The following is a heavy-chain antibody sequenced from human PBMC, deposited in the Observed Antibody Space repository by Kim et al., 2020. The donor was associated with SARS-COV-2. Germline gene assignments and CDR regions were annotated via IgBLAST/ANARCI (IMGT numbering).Heavy chain of an antibody. V-gene: IGHV4-38-2*02. CDR2: IYHSGST. Sequence: SETLSLTCTVSGYSISSGYYWGWIRQPPGKGLEWIGSIYHSGSTYYNPSLKSRVTISVDTSKNQFSLKLSSVTAADTAVYYCARERGLRWFGGGAFDFWG. CDR3: ARERGLRWFGGGAFDF. D-gene: IGHD3-16*01. J-gene: IGHJ3*01. CDR1: GYSISSGYY.